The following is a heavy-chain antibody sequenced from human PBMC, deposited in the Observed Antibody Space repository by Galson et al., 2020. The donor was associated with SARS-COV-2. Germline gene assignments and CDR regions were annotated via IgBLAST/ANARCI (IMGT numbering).Heavy chain of an antibody. V-gene: IGHV4-30-4*01. J-gene: IGHJ4*02. CDR3: VRATYYSESSGYYFPDY. Sequence: ASETLSLTCTVSGGSISRNNHYWSWIRQTPGKGLEWIGYIYYSGNTHYNPSLKSRVTISISTSKNQFSLNLTSVTAADTAVYYCVRATYYSESSGYYFPDYWGPGTLVTVSS. CDR1: GGSISRNNHY. D-gene: IGHD3-22*01. CDR2: IYYSGNT.